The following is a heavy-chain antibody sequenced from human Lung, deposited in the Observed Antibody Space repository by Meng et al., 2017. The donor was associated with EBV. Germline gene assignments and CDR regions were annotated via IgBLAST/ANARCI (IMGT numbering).Heavy chain of an antibody. Sequence: QVPLEGAGPGLVKPSQTLSLTWTCSGGSSSSCGFYWSLIRQHPGKGLEGIGYIYYSGSTYYNPSLKSLVTISVDKAKNQFSLKLSSVTAADTAVYYCAREWCSGGSCYPDYWGQGTLVTVSS. CDR2: IYYSGST. CDR3: AREWCSGGSCYPDY. CDR1: GGSSSSCGFY. D-gene: IGHD2-15*01. V-gene: IGHV4-31*01. J-gene: IGHJ4*02.